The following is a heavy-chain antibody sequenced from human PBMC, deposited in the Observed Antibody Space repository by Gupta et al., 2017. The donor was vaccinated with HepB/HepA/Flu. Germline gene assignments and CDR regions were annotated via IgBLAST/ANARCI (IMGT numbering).Heavy chain of an antibody. CDR2: IYYSGST. Sequence: QLQLQESGPGLVKPSETLSLTCTVSGGSISRSSYYWGWIRQPPGKGLEWIGSIYYSGSTYYNPSLKSRVTISVDTSKNQFSLKVSSVTAADTALYYCARHTETGTTDYWGQGTLVTVSS. CDR3: ARHTETGTTDY. D-gene: IGHD1-7*01. V-gene: IGHV4-39*01. J-gene: IGHJ4*02. CDR1: GGSISRSSYY.